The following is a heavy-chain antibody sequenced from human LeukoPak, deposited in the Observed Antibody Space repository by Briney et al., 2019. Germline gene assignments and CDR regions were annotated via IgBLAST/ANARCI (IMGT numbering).Heavy chain of an antibody. CDR3: AKVRSDYYDILTGNYNPLFDY. CDR1: GLTFSSNA. D-gene: IGHD3-9*01. CDR2: IRGSGIST. Sequence: GGSLRLSCAASGLTFSSNAMSWVRQAPGKGLEWVSAIRGSGISTYYADSVKGRFAISRGNSKNTLYLQMNSLRAEDTAVYYCAKVRSDYYDILTGNYNPLFDYWGQGSLVTVSS. V-gene: IGHV3-23*01. J-gene: IGHJ4*02.